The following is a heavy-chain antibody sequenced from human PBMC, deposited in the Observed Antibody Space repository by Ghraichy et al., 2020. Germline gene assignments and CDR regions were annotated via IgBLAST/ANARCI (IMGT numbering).Heavy chain of an antibody. V-gene: IGHV4-34*01. D-gene: IGHD5-18*01. CDR3: ARVGVTAMADAFDI. J-gene: IGHJ3*02. CDR2: INHSGST. Sequence: GSLSLTCAVYGGSFSGYYWSWIRQPPGKGLEWIGEINHSGSTNYNPSLKSRVTISVDTSKNQFSLKLSSVTAADTAVYYCARVGVTAMADAFDIWGQGTMVTVSS. CDR1: GGSFSGYY.